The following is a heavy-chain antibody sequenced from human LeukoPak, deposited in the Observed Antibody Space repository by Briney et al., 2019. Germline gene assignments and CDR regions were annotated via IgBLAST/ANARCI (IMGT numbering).Heavy chain of an antibody. D-gene: IGHD4-23*01. CDR1: GFTFNMYW. V-gene: IGHV3-7*01. Sequence: GGSLRLSCAASGFTFNMYWMTWVRQAPGKGLESVAYINKDGSDKYYVDSVKGRFTVSGDNAKNSLYLQMNSLRAEDTAVYYCARDAGYGGNSDYWGQGTLVTVSS. J-gene: IGHJ4*02. CDR3: ARDAGYGGNSDY. CDR2: INKDGSDK.